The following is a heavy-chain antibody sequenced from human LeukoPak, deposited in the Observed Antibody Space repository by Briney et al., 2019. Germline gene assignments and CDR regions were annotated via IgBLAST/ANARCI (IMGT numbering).Heavy chain of an antibody. J-gene: IGHJ6*03. Sequence: SETLSLTCTVSASSISSGYFWGWIRQPPGEGLEWIGSIYHNGDTYYTPSLKSRVSISVDTSRNQFSLKLSSVTAADTAVYFCARGGGLRWLYYYMDVWGRGTTVTVSS. CDR2: IYHNGDT. V-gene: IGHV4-38-2*02. CDR3: ARGGGLRWLYYYMDV. CDR1: ASSISSGYF. D-gene: IGHD3-16*01.